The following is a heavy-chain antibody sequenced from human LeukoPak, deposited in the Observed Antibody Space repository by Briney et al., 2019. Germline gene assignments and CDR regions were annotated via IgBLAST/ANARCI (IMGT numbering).Heavy chain of an antibody. D-gene: IGHD3-22*01. CDR1: GGSISSGTYY. CDR3: ARDPYDTSANDAFDI. Sequence: SQTLSLTCTVSGGSISSGTYYWNWIRQPAGKRLEWIGRIYTTGRTNYNPSLKSRVTISVDTSKNQFSLNPTSVTAADTAMYYCARDPYDTSANDAFDIWGQGTMVSVSS. CDR2: IYTTGRT. J-gene: IGHJ3*02. V-gene: IGHV4-61*02.